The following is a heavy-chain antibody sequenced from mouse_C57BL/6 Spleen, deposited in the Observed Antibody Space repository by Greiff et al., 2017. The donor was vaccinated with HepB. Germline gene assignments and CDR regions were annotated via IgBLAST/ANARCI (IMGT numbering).Heavy chain of an antibody. Sequence: DVQLQESGGGLVQPKGSLKLSCAASGFTFNTYAMHWVRQAPGKGLEWVARIRSKSSNYATYYADSVKDRFTISRDDSQSMLYLQMNNLKTEDTAMYYCVRGNDGYSERGYFDVWGTGTTVTVSS. CDR3: VRGNDGYSERGYFDV. J-gene: IGHJ1*03. D-gene: IGHD2-3*01. V-gene: IGHV10-3*01. CDR1: GFTFNTYA. CDR2: IRSKSSNYAT.